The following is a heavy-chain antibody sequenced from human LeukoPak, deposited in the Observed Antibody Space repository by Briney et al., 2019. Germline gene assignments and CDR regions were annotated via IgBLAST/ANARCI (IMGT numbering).Heavy chain of an antibody. D-gene: IGHD1-20*01. V-gene: IGHV4-34*01. J-gene: IGHJ4*02. Sequence: GSLRLSCAASGFTFDDYGMSWVRQAPGKGLEWIGEINHSGSTNYNPSLKSRVTISVDTSKNQFSLKLSSVTAADTAVYYCARLYNWNGGWGQGTLVTVSS. CDR1: GFTFDDYG. CDR3: ARLYNWNGG. CDR2: INHSGST.